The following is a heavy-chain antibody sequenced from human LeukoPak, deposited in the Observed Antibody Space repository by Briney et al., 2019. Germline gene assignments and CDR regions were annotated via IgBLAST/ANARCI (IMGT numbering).Heavy chain of an antibody. CDR2: INHSGST. J-gene: IGHJ6*03. CDR3: ARVRRTFYYYMDV. CDR1: GGSFSGYY. D-gene: IGHD1-14*01. Sequence: SETLSLTCAVYGGSFSGYYWSWIRQPPGKGLEWIGEINHSGSTNYNPSLKSRVTISLDTSKNQFSLKLSSVTAADTAVYYCARVRRTFYYYMDVWGKGTTVTVSS. V-gene: IGHV4-34*01.